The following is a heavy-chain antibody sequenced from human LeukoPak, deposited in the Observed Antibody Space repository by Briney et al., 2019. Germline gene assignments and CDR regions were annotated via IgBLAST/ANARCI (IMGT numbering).Heavy chain of an antibody. CDR1: GGSISSSSYY. CDR2: IYYSGST. V-gene: IGHV4-39*01. Sequence: SETLSLTCTVSGGSISSSSYYWGWIRQPPGKGLEWIGSIYYSGSTYYNPSLKSRVTISVDTSKNQFSLKLSSVTAADTAVYYCARGRWSATTASYYLDFWGQGTLVTVSS. J-gene: IGHJ4*02. D-gene: IGHD5-24*01. CDR3: ARGRWSATTASYYLDF.